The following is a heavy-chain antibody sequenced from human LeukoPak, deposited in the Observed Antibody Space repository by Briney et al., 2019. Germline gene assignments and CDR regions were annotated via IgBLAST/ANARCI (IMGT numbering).Heavy chain of an antibody. Sequence: SETLSLICSVSGGSISSSSYYWGWIRQPPGKGLEWIGSIYYSGSTYYNPSLKSRVTISVDTSKNQFSLKLSSVTAADTAVYYCARPSSTGRLDDAFDIWGQGTMVTVSS. CDR3: ARPSSTGRLDDAFDI. CDR1: GGSISSSSYY. V-gene: IGHV4-39*01. CDR2: IYYSGST. J-gene: IGHJ3*02. D-gene: IGHD2-2*01.